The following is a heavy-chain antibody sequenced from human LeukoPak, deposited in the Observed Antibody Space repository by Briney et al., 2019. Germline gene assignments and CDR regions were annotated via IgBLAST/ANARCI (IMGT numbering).Heavy chain of an antibody. CDR3: ARYLNNQPPGYCSGGSCYSRAFDI. Sequence: PSETLSLTCTVSGGSISSGSYYWSWIRQPAGKGLEWIGRIYTSGSTNYNPSLKSRVTISVDTSKNQFSLKLSSVTAADTAVYYCARYLNNQPPGYCSGGSCYSRAFDIWGQGTMVTVSS. CDR1: GGSISSGSYY. CDR2: IYTSGST. V-gene: IGHV4-61*02. J-gene: IGHJ3*02. D-gene: IGHD2-15*01.